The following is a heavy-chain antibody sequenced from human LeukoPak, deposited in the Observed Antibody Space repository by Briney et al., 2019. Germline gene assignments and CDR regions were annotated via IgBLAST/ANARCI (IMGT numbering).Heavy chain of an antibody. CDR2: IDTSWST. CDR1: GGSISNYY. Sequence: SETLSLTCTVSGGSISNYYWNWIRQPAGKGLEWIGRIDTSWSTNYNPSLKSRVTMSVDTSKNQFSLKVTSVTAADTAVYYCARGFSRLIDYWGQGTLVTVSS. V-gene: IGHV4-4*07. J-gene: IGHJ4*02. CDR3: ARGFSRLIDY. D-gene: IGHD3-3*01.